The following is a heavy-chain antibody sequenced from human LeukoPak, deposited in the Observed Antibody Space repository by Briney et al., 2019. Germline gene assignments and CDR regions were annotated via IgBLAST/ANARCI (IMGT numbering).Heavy chain of an antibody. Sequence: PGGSLRLSCAASGFTFSSYAMHWVRQAPGKGLEWVAVISYDGSNKYYADSVKGRFTISRDNSKNTLYLQMNSLRAEDTAVYYCARNIDVWGSYRLDYWGQGTLVTVSS. CDR2: ISYDGSNK. CDR3: ARNIDVWGSYRLDY. J-gene: IGHJ4*02. V-gene: IGHV3-30-3*01. CDR1: GFTFSSYA. D-gene: IGHD3-16*02.